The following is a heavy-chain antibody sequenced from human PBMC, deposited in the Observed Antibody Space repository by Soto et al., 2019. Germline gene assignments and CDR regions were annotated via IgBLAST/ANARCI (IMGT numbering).Heavy chain of an antibody. CDR3: AKDRCSGGSCXLLDAFDI. J-gene: IGHJ3*02. CDR2: ISGSGGST. V-gene: IGHV3-23*01. CDR1: GFTFSSYA. Sequence: EVQLLESGGGLVQPGGSLRLSCAASGFTFSSYAMSWVRQAPGKGLEWVSAISGSGGSTYYADSVKGRFTISRDNAKNTLYLQMNSLRAEETAVYYCAKDRCSGGSCXLLDAFDIWGQGTMVTVSS. D-gene: IGHD2-15*01.